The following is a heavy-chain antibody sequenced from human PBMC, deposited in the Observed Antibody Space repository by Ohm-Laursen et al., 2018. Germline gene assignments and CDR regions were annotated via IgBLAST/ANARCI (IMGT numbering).Heavy chain of an antibody. Sequence: SLRLSCSASGFTIGDYAIHWVRQAPGKGLEWVAVIWYDGSNKDYADSVKGRFTISRDTAKKTLYLQMNSLRAEDTAVYYCARQESSGWYPDYWGQGTLVTVSS. J-gene: IGHJ4*02. CDR2: IWYDGSNK. D-gene: IGHD6-19*01. CDR3: ARQESSGWYPDY. V-gene: IGHV3-33*01. CDR1: GFTIGDYA.